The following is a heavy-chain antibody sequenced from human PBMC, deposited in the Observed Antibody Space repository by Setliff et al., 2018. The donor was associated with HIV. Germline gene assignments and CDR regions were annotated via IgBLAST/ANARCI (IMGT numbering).Heavy chain of an antibody. CDR1: DGSVSSTGYY. Sequence: SETLSLTCTVSDGSVSSTGYYWSWLRQHPGKGLEWIGNIYYSGSTNYNPSLKSRLTISLDTSNTQFSLKLSSVTASDTAVYFCAREKYKFGYQVYFFDSWGQGTLVTVSS. V-gene: IGHV4-31*03. CDR3: AREKYKFGYQVYFFDS. CDR2: IYYSGST. D-gene: IGHD5-12*01. J-gene: IGHJ4*02.